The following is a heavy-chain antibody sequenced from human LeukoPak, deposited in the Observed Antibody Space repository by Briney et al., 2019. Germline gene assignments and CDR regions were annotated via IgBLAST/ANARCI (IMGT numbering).Heavy chain of an antibody. J-gene: IGHJ3*02. CDR1: GGSISSYY. CDR2: IYYSGST. D-gene: IGHD3-10*01. CDR3: ARESFLGSGSYYDAFDI. V-gene: IGHV4-59*01. Sequence: SETLSLTCTVSGGSISSYYWSWIRQPPGKGLEWIWYIYYSGSTNYNPSLKSRVTISVDTSKNQFSLKLSSVTAADTAVYYCARESFLGSGSYYDAFDIWGQGTMVTVSS.